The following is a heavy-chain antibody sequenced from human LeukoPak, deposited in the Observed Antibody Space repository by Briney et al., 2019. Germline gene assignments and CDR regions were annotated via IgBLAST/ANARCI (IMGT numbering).Heavy chain of an antibody. Sequence: VASVKVSCKASGYTFTGYYIHWVRQAPGQGLEWMGWIKPDSGGTNYAQKFQGGVTMTRDTSISTAYMELSRLRSEDTAVYYCASVVRGVIINRFNYYGMDVWGQGTTVTVSS. CDR1: GYTFTGYY. CDR2: IKPDSGGT. V-gene: IGHV1-2*02. CDR3: ASVVRGVIINRFNYYGMDV. D-gene: IGHD3-10*01. J-gene: IGHJ6*02.